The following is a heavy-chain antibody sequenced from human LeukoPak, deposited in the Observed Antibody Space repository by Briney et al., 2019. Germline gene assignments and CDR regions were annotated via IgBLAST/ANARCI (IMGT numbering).Heavy chain of an antibody. CDR2: IYPSGGSA. Sequence: ASVKVSCKASGYPVNSFYTHWVRQAPGQGLEWVGIIYPSGGSASFTQKFQGRVTMTRDTSTSTFYMELSSLRSEDTAVYYCAREGRHGSSWTIFDYWGQGTLVTVSS. D-gene: IGHD6-13*01. CDR3: AREGRHGSSWTIFDY. J-gene: IGHJ4*02. CDR1: GYPVNSFY. V-gene: IGHV1-46*02.